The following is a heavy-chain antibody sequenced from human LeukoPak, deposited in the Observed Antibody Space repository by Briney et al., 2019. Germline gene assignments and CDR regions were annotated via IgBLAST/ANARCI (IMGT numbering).Heavy chain of an antibody. Sequence: SETLSLTCTVSGDSISTSNSYWGWIRQPPGKGLEWIGSIYYSGNTYYNASLKSRVIISVDTSKNHFSLKLSSVTAADTAVYYCARAPNYDFWSGYLDYWGQGTLVTVSS. V-gene: IGHV4-39*02. CDR3: ARAPNYDFWSGYLDY. D-gene: IGHD3-3*01. CDR2: IYYSGNT. J-gene: IGHJ4*02. CDR1: GDSISTSNSY.